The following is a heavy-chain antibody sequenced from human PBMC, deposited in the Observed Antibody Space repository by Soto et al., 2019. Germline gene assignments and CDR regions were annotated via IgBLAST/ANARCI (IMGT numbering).Heavy chain of an antibody. D-gene: IGHD4-17*01. CDR1: GFPFSNYW. Sequence: EVQLVESGGGLVQPGGSLRLSCAASGFPFSNYWMHWVRQAPGKGLMWVSRINNDGSYTTDADSVKGRFTISRDNAKSTLYLQMNSLRDEDTAVYYCAKDFAGDFDYWGQGILVTVSS. V-gene: IGHV3-74*01. CDR3: AKDFAGDFDY. J-gene: IGHJ4*02. CDR2: INNDGSYT.